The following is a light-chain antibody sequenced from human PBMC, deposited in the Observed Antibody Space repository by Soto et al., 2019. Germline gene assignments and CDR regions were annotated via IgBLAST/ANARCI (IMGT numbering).Light chain of an antibody. J-gene: IGKJ5*01. Sequence: DIQMTQSPSTLSASVGDRVTITCRASQTISNWLAWYQQKPGKAPTLLIYDASTLERGVPSRLSGTGSGTECTLSIDSLQPDDFATYYCQQYHTSSITFGQGTRLEIK. V-gene: IGKV1-5*01. CDR3: QQYHTSSIT. CDR2: DAS. CDR1: QTISNW.